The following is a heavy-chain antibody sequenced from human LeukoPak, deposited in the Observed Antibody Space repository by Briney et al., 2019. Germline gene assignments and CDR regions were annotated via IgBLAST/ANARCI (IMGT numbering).Heavy chain of an antibody. V-gene: IGHV3-23*01. J-gene: IGHJ4*02. CDR3: AKEAIMITFGRPFDY. Sequence: GGSLRLSCLASGFTFSKYTMSWVRQAPGKGLEWVSAISGSGGSTYYADSVKGRFTISRDNSKNTLYLQMNSLRAEDTAVYYCAKEAIMITFGRPFDYWGQGTLVTVSS. CDR1: GFTFSKYT. D-gene: IGHD3-16*01. CDR2: ISGSGGST.